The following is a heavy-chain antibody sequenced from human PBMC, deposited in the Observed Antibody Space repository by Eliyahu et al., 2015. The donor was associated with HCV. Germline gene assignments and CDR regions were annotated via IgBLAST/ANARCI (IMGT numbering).Heavy chain of an antibody. CDR1: GFSFSSYS. V-gene: IGHV3-48*02. D-gene: IGHD2-21*02. Sequence: EVQLVESGXXLVQPGGSXRXSCAASGFSFSSYSMNWVRQAPGKGLEWVSYISSRSSSTYHADSVKGRFTISSDNAKNSLYLQMNSLRDEDSAVYYCARDRDWAFDIWGQGTVVTVSS. J-gene: IGHJ3*02. CDR2: ISSRSSST. CDR3: ARDRDWAFDI.